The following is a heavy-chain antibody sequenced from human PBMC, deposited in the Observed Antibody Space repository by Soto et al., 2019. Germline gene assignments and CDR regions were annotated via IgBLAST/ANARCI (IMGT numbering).Heavy chain of an antibody. CDR1: GFSFSRFG. CDR3: ARDDVYDANALDH. Sequence: QVQLVESGGGVVQPGTSLRLSCAASGFSFSRFGMHWVRQAPGKGLEWVALIWNDGIRKVYVDSVKGRFTISRDNSKNTLELQMNSLRAEDTAVYYCARDDVYDANALDHWGPGTLVTVSS. V-gene: IGHV3-33*01. D-gene: IGHD3-22*01. J-gene: IGHJ4*02. CDR2: IWNDGIRK.